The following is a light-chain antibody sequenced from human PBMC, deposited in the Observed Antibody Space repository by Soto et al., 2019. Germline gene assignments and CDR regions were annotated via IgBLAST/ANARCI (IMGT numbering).Light chain of an antibody. CDR3: QQYDDLPTYT. CDR1: QDISNH. J-gene: IGKJ2*01. V-gene: IGKV1-33*01. CDR2: HAS. Sequence: DIQTTQSPSSLSASVGDRVTITCQASQDISNHLNWYQQKPGKAPNLLIYHASNLETGVPSRFSGSGSGTDFSFTISSLQPEDIATYYCQQYDDLPTYTFGQGTKVEIK.